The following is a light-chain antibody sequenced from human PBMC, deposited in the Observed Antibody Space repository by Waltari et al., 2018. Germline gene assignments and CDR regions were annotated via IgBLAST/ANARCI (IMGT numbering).Light chain of an antibody. CDR1: QSVSRA. CDR3: QHYMRLPVT. J-gene: IGKJ1*01. CDR2: GAS. V-gene: IGKV3-20*01. Sequence: IVLTKSPGTLSLSLGERATLSCRASQSVSRALTWYQQKPGQAPRLLIYGASTRATGIPERFSGSGSGTDFSLTISRLEPEDFAVYYCQHYMRLPVTFGQGTTVEI.